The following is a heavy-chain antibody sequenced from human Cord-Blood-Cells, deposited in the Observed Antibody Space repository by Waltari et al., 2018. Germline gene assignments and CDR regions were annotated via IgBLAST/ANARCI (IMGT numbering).Heavy chain of an antibody. D-gene: IGHD6-13*01. J-gene: IGHJ4*02. CDR3: ARLQGGSSWYDY. V-gene: IGHV4-59*08. CDR2: IYYSGST. CDR1: GGSISSYY. Sequence: QVQLQESGPGLVKPSETLSLTCTVSGGSISSYYWSWIRQPPGKGLEWIGYIYYSGSTNYNPSLKGRVTISVDTSKNQFSLKLSSVTAADTAVYYCARLQGGSSWYDYWGQGTLVTVSS.